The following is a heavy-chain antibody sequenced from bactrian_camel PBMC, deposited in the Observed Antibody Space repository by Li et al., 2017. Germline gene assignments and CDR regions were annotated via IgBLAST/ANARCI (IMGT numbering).Heavy chain of an antibody. Sequence: VQLVESGGGSVQAGGPLRLSCVVSGSTYRPYCMGWFRQAPGKEREGVAVEEGDSTTTYADSVKGRFTISQDTAKSAVYLQMNSLKPEDTAMYYCAGENPCYELRMTTADFGYWGQGTQVTVS. V-gene: IGHV3S44*01. J-gene: IGHJ6*01. CDR3: AGENPCYELRMTTADFGY. CDR2: EEGDSTT. D-gene: IGHD3*01. CDR1: GSTYRPYC.